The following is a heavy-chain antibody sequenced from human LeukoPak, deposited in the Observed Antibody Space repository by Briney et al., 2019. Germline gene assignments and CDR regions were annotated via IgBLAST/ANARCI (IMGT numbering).Heavy chain of an antibody. D-gene: IGHD2-8*01. CDR1: GFTFSNAW. J-gene: IGHJ4*02. CDR2: INHSGST. CDR3: ARPGVFAFDY. Sequence: PGGSLRLSCAASGFTFSNAWMSWIRQPPGKGLEWIGEINHSGSTNYNPSLKSRVTISVDTSKNQFSLKLSSVTAADTAVYYCARPGVFAFDYWGQGTLVTVSS. V-gene: IGHV4-34*01.